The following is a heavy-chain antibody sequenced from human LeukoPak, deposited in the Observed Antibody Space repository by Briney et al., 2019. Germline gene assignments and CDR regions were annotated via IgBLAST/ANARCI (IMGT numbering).Heavy chain of an antibody. CDR2: INRDGSST. Sequence: PGGSLRLSCAASGFTFSRYWMQWVRHAPGKGLVWVSRINRDGSSTNYADSVKGRFTISRDIAKNTLYLQMNSLRVEDTAVYYCASSSAGDGRGHDAFDIWGQGTMVTVSS. CDR3: ASSSAGDGRGHDAFDI. V-gene: IGHV3-74*01. J-gene: IGHJ3*02. CDR1: GFTFSRYW. D-gene: IGHD2-15*01.